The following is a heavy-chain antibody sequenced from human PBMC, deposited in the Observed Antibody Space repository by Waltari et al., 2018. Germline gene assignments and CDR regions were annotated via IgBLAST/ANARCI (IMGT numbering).Heavy chain of an antibody. J-gene: IGHJ6*02. D-gene: IGHD6-6*01. CDR3: ARGVGIAARHHKYYYYYGMDV. Sequence: QVQLQESGPGLVKPSETLSLTCTVSGGSISSYYWSWIRQPPGTGLEWIGYIYYSGSTNYNPALKSRVTRSVDTSKNQFSLKRSSVTAADTAVYYCARGVGIAARHHKYYYYYGMDVWGQGTTVTVSS. V-gene: IGHV4-59*01. CDR2: IYYSGST. CDR1: GGSISSYY.